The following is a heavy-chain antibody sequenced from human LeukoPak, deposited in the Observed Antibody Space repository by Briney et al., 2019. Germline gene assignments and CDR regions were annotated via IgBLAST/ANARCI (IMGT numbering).Heavy chain of an antibody. D-gene: IGHD6-6*01. J-gene: IGHJ4*02. Sequence: PGGSLRLSCAASGFPFSNYAMHWVRQAPGKGLEWVAFIRYDGSDKYYADSVKGRFIISRDNAKDSLYLQMNSLRDEDTGVYFCARMAQGLISTRPGDFVYWGQGAQVTVSS. V-gene: IGHV3-30*02. CDR2: IRYDGSDK. CDR1: GFPFSNYA. CDR3: ARMAQGLISTRPGDFVY.